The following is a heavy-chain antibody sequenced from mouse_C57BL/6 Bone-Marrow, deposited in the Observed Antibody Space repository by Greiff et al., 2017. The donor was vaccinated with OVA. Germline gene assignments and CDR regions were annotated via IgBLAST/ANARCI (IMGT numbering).Heavy chain of an antibody. V-gene: IGHV5-12*01. D-gene: IGHD3-2*02. CDR2: ISNGGGST. J-gene: IGHJ4*01. CDR1: GFTFGDYY. Sequence: EVKLVESGGGLVQPGGSLTLSCAASGFTFGDYYMYWVRQTPEKRLEWVAYISNGGGSTYYPDTVKGRFTISRDNAKNTLYLQMSRLKSEDTAMYYCARRGADSSGYGYYAMDYWGQGTSVTVSS. CDR3: ARRGADSSGYGYYAMDY.